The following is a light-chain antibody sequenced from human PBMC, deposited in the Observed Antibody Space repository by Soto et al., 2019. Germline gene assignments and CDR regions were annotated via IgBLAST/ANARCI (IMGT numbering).Light chain of an antibody. Sequence: QSVLTQPPSVSGAPGQRVTISCTGSSSNIGARFDVHWYRHLPGTAPKLLISVNTNGPSGVADRFSGSKSGTSASLAIAGLRAEDEADYYCQSYDSSLDGFVFGTGTKVTVL. J-gene: IGLJ1*01. CDR3: QSYDSSLDGFV. V-gene: IGLV1-40*01. CDR1: SSNIGARFD. CDR2: VNT.